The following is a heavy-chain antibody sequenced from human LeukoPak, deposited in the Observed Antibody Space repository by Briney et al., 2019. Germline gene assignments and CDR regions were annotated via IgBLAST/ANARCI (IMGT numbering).Heavy chain of an antibody. CDR2: IHSSGNYI. D-gene: IGHD1-1*01. CDR1: ASGDDFSSHS. V-gene: IGHV3-21*05. J-gene: IGHJ4*02. CDR3: AREWNSRATFDY. Sequence: GGSLRLSCRASASGDDFSSHSMNWVRQAPGKGLEWLSYIHSSGNYIFDAASVKGRFTVSRDNARNSLYLQMNSLRVEDTAMYYCAREWNSRATFDYWGQGTLVTVSS.